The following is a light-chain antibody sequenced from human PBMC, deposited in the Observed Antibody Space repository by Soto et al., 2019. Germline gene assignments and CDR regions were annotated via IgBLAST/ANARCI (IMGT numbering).Light chain of an antibody. CDR3: QQSFHTPYT. CDR1: QNINKN. J-gene: IGKJ2*01. CDR2: GAS. V-gene: IGKV1-39*01. Sequence: DIQMTQSPSSLSAYVGDSVTISCRASQNINKNLNWYQQKSGKAPNLLIYGASNFQSGVPSRFRGSGSGTDFTLTITDLQPEDFATYYCQQSFHTPYTFDHGTKLEI.